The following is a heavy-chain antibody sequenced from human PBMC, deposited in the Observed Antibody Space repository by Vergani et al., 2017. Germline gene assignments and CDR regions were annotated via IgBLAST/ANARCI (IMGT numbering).Heavy chain of an antibody. Sequence: EVQLVESGGGLVQPGGSLRLSCAASGFTFSSYSMNWVRQAPGKGLEWVSYISSSSSTIYYADSVKGRFTISRDNAKNSLYLQMNSLRAEDTAVYYCARVLGEYYYYYYMDVWGKGTTVTVSS. CDR2: ISSSSSTI. CDR3: ARVLGEYYYYYYMDV. CDR1: GFTFSSYS. D-gene: IGHD3-16*01. V-gene: IGHV3-48*04. J-gene: IGHJ6*03.